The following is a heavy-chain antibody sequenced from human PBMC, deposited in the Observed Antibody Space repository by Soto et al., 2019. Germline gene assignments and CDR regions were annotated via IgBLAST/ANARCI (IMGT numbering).Heavy chain of an antibody. CDR3: ARLFCSTDTCDSWFDP. CDR2: IDPRDSQT. D-gene: IGHD1-26*01. Sequence: GESLKISCTGFGYTFTSFWISWVRQMPGKGLEWMGRIDPRDSQTNYSPSFQGHVTISVDKSISTAYLQWDSLKASDTAMYYCARLFCSTDTCDSWFDPWGQGTLVTVSS. CDR1: GYTFTSFW. J-gene: IGHJ5*02. V-gene: IGHV5-10-1*01.